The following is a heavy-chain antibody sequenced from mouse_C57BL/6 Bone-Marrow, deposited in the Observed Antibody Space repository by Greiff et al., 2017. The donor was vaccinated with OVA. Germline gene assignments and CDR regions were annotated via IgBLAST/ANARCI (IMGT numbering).Heavy chain of an antibody. D-gene: IGHD1-1*01. CDR2: ISNLAYSI. CDR3: ERQGYGSSYHYFDY. J-gene: IGHJ2*01. CDR1: GFTFSDYG. Sequence: EVQLLESGGGFVQPGGSLKLSCAASGFTFSDYGMAWVRQAPRQGPEWVAFISNLAYSIYYADTVTGRFTITRENAKNTLYLEVSSLRSEDTAMYYCERQGYGSSYHYFDYWGQGTTLTVSS. V-gene: IGHV5-15*01.